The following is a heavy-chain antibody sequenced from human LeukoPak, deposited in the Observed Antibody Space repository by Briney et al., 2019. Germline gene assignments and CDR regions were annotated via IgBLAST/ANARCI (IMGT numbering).Heavy chain of an antibody. CDR1: GFTFSSYA. V-gene: IGHV3-30*04. J-gene: IGHJ5*02. D-gene: IGHD4-11*01. Sequence: GGSLRLSCAASGFTFSSYAMHWVRQAPGKGLEWVAVISYDGSNKYYADSVKGRFTISRDNSKNTLYLQMNSLRAEDTAVYYCARGVTTERYNWFDPWGQGTLVTVSS. CDR2: ISYDGSNK. CDR3: ARGVTTERYNWFDP.